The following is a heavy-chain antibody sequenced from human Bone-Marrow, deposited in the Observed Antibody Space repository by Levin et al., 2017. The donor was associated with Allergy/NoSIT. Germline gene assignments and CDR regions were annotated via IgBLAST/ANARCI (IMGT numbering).Heavy chain of an antibody. J-gene: IGHJ3*02. CDR2: ISRSGGTA. CDR3: AKAALGSSIWLGNAFDI. D-gene: IGHD2-2*01. Sequence: GGSLRLSCAASGFIFSDYSMTWVRQAPGQGLEWVSTISRSGGTAYYSDSVEGRFVISRDDSNNIVYLQMNILRVEDTAVFYCAKAALGSSIWLGNAFDIRGQGTMVTVSS. V-gene: IGHV3-23*01. CDR1: GFIFSDYS.